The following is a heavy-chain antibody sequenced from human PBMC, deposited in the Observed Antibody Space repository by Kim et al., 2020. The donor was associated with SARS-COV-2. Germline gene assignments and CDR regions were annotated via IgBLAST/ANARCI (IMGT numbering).Heavy chain of an antibody. CDR2: ISGSGGSI. D-gene: IGHD5-12*01. CDR3: AKDFGGYGGFDY. Sequence: GGSLRLSCAASGFTFSSYAMSWVRQAPGKGLEWVSAISGSGGSIYYADSVKGRFTISRDNSKNTLYLQMNSLRAEDTAVYYCAKDFGGYGGFDYWGQGTLVTVSP. J-gene: IGHJ4*02. V-gene: IGHV3-23*01. CDR1: GFTFSSYA.